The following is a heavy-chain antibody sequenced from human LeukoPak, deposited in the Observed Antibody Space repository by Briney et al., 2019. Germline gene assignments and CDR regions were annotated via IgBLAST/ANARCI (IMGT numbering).Heavy chain of an antibody. CDR2: ISWNSGSI. J-gene: IGHJ6*03. CDR3: ARDREEDYYMDV. CDR1: GFTFDDYA. V-gene: IGHV3-9*01. Sequence: PGGSLRLSCAASGFTFDDYAMHWVRQAPGKGLEWVSGISWNSGSIGYADSVKGRFTISRDNAKNSLYLQMNSLRAEDTAVYYCARDREEDYYMDVWGKGTTVTVSS.